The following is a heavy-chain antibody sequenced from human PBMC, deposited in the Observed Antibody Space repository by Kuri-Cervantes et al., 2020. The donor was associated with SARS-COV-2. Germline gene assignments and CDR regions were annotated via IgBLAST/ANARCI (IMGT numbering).Heavy chain of an antibody. CDR2: ISSSGSTI. D-gene: IGHD3-10*01. CDR3: ARGGMVRGVHYYYYYYMDV. CDR1: GFTFSSYE. J-gene: IGHJ6*03. V-gene: IGHV3-48*03. Sequence: GGSLRLSCAASGFTFSSYEMNWVRQAPGKGLEWVSYISSSGSTIYYADSVKGRFTISRDNAKNSLYLQMNSLRAGDTAVYYCARGGMVRGVHYYYYYYMDVWGKGTTVTVSS.